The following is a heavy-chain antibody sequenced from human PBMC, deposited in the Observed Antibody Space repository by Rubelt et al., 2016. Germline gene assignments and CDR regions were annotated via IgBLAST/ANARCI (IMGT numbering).Heavy chain of an antibody. CDR1: GGSISSYY. V-gene: IGHV4-59*01. CDR2: IYYSGST. CDR3: AGGITSLGVGSGYFDY. J-gene: IGHJ4*02. D-gene: IGHD3-3*01. Sequence: QVQLQESGPGLVKPSETLSLTCTVSGGSISSYYWSWIRQPPGKGLEWIGYIYYSGSTNYNPSLKSRVTISVDTSKNRFSRKLSAVTAADTAVYYCAGGITSLGVGSGYFDYWGQGTLVTVSS.